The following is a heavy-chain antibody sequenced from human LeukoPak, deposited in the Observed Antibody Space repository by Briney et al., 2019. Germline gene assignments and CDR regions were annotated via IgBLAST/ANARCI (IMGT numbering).Heavy chain of an antibody. J-gene: IGHJ4*02. CDR3: AREGPIVGATHLVDY. Sequence: GASVTVSCTASVYTFTYYYMHWVRQAPGQGREWRGWINPNSGGTNYAQKFQGRVTMARDTSISTAYMELSRLRSDDTAVYYCAREGPIVGATHLVDYWGQGTLVTVSS. V-gene: IGHV1-2*02. CDR2: INPNSGGT. D-gene: IGHD1-26*01. CDR1: VYTFTYYY.